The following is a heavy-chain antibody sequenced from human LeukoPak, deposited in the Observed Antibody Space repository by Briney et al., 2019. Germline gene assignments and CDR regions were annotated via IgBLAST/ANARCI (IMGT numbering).Heavy chain of an antibody. Sequence: GESLKIAGKVSGYSFTSYWIGWVRQIPGKGLEWMGIIYLDEYDTRYSPSFQGQVTISADTSISTAYLQWSSLKASDTAMYYCASQGDSGYRYDAFDIWGQGTMVTVSS. CDR3: ASQGDSGYRYDAFDI. D-gene: IGHD5-12*01. CDR2: IYLDEYDT. CDR1: GYSFTSYW. V-gene: IGHV5-51*01. J-gene: IGHJ3*02.